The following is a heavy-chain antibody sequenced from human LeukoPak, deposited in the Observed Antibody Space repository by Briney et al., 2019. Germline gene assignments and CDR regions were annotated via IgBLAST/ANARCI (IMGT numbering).Heavy chain of an antibody. D-gene: IGHD2-2*01. CDR3: ARDVRHRYCSSTSCYRGWFDP. CDR1: GGTFSSYA. J-gene: IGHJ5*02. V-gene: IGHV1-69*06. CDR2: IIPIFGTA. Sequence: SVKVSCKASGGTFSSYAISWVRQAPGQGLEWMGGIIPIFGTANYAQKFQGRVTITADKSTSTAYMELSSLRSEDTAVYYCARDVRHRYCSSTSCYRGWFDPWGQGTLVTVSS.